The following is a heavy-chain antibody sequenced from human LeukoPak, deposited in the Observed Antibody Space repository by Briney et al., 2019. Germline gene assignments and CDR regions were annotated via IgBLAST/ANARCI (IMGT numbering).Heavy chain of an antibody. CDR3: ARDRADYYDSSGYYYEGLDY. D-gene: IGHD3-22*01. V-gene: IGHV4-39*07. Sequence: PSETLSLTCTVSGGSISSSSYYWGWIRQPPGKGLEWIGSIYYSGSTYYNPSLKSRVTISVDTSKNQFSLKLSSVTAADTAVYYCARDRADYYDSSGYYYEGLDYWGQGTLVTVSS. CDR1: GGSISSSSYY. J-gene: IGHJ4*02. CDR2: IYYSGST.